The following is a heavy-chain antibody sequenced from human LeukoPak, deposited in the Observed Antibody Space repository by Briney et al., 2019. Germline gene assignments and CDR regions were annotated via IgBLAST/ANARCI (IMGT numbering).Heavy chain of an antibody. CDR1: GYTFTSYD. D-gene: IGHD6-6*01. J-gene: IGHJ4*02. V-gene: IGHV1-8*01. CDR3: AREPSLHSSSSYNF. CDR2: MNPNSGNT. Sequence: ASVKVSCKASGYTFTSYDINWVRQATGQGLEWMGWMNPNSGNTGYAQKFQGRVTMTRDTSITTAYMELSSLSSEDTAIYYCAREPSLHSSSSYNFWGRGTLVTVSS.